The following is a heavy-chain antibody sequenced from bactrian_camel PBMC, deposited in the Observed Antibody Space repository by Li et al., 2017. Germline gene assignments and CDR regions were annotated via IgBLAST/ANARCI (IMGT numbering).Heavy chain of an antibody. CDR3: QINDRQ. CDR2: INTQLGTT. Sequence: HVQLVESGGGSAEVGGSLKLSCAASGYTYSSYCMGWIRQAVGKEREGVASINTQLGTTYYADPVKGRFIISKDNAENTAYLQLNRLTTEDTAMYYCQINDRQRGRGTQVTV. D-gene: IGHD1*01. V-gene: IGHV3S1*01. J-gene: IGHJ4*01. CDR1: GYTYSSYC.